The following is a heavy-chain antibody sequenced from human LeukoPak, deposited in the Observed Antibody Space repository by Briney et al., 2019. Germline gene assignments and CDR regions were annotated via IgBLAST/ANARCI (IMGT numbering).Heavy chain of an antibody. J-gene: IGHJ3*02. CDR2: IYYSGST. Sequence: KPSETLSLTCTVSGGSISNYYWSWIRQPPGKGLEWIAYIYYSGSTNYNPSLKSRVTISVDTSKNQFSLKLSSVTAADTAVYYCARGGDIVVVVAATGAFDIWGQGTMVTVSS. CDR1: GGSISNYY. V-gene: IGHV4-59*12. D-gene: IGHD2-15*01. CDR3: ARGGDIVVVVAATGAFDI.